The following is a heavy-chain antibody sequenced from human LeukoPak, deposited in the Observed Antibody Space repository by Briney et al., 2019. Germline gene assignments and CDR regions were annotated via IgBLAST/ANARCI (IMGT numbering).Heavy chain of an antibody. CDR2: ISGSGGST. J-gene: IGHJ4*02. V-gene: IGHV3-23*01. D-gene: IGHD6-6*01. CDR3: AKDAHRSSSPYFDY. CDR1: AFTFSSYA. Sequence: GRSLRLSCAASAFTFSSYAMSWVRQAPGKGLEWVAAISGSGGSTYYAGSGKGRFTISRDNSKNTLYLQMNSVRAEDTAVYYCAKDAHRSSSPYFDYWGQRTLVTVSS.